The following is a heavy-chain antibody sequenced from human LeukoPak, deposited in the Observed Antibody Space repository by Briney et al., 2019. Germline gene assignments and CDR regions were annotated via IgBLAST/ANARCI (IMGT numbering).Heavy chain of an antibody. D-gene: IGHD3-10*01. CDR2: ISAYNGNT. V-gene: IGHV1-18*01. J-gene: IGHJ4*02. CDR3: ASIDLAYGSGTYYSSYFEY. Sequence: GASVKVSCKASGYTFTGYGISWVRQAPGQGLEWMGWISAYNGNTNYAQKFQGRVTMTTETSTRTAYMELRSLRSDDAAVYYCASIDLAYGSGTYYSSYFEYWGQGTLVTVSS. CDR1: GYTFTGYG.